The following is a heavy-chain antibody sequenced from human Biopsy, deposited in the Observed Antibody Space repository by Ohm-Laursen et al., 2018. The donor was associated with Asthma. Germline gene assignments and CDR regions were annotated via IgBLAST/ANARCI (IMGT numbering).Heavy chain of an antibody. J-gene: IGHJ3*02. CDR2: IWYDGSNK. Sequence: SLRLSCAASGFTFRSYWMSWVRQAPGKGLEWVAVIWYDGSNKYYADSVKGRFTMARDNSKNTLDLQMNSLREEDTAVYYCVRDGTDDAFDIWGQGTVVSVSS. CDR1: GFTFRSYW. V-gene: IGHV3-33*08. D-gene: IGHD1-1*01. CDR3: VRDGTDDAFDI.